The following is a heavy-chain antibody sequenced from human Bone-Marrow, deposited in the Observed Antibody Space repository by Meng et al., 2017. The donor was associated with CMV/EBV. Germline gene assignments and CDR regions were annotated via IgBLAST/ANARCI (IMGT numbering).Heavy chain of an antibody. CDR2: ISSSSSYI. Sequence: GESLKISCAASGFTFSSYSMNWVRQAPGKGLEWVSSISSSSSYIYYADSVKGRFTTSRDNAKNSLYLQMNSLRAEDTAVYYCARGGYSGYDYEHGMDVWGQGTTVTGSS. J-gene: IGHJ6*02. CDR3: ARGGYSGYDYEHGMDV. D-gene: IGHD5-12*01. V-gene: IGHV3-21*01. CDR1: GFTFSSYS.